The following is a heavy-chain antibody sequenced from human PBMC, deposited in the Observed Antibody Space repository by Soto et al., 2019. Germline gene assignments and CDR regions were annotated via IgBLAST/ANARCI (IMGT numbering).Heavy chain of an antibody. CDR2: IYYSGSI. Sequence: SETLSLTCTVSGDCISSLDWSWVRQPPGKGLEWIGYIYYSGSINYNPSLKSRVTISVDLSKNQFSLRLSSVTAADTAVYYCAKSLWDTSGWKTDYWGQGTLVTVSS. CDR1: GDCISSLD. CDR3: AKSLWDTSGWKTDY. D-gene: IGHD6-19*01. V-gene: IGHV4-59*01. J-gene: IGHJ4*02.